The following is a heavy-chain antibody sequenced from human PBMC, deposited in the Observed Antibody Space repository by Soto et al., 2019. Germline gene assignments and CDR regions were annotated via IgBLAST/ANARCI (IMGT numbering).Heavy chain of an antibody. CDR3: SSWYRAFDI. D-gene: IGHD6-13*01. CDR1: GFTFSSYA. CDR2: ISGSGGST. Sequence: RGSLRLSCAASGFTFSSYAMSWVRQAPGKGLEWVSAISGSGGSTYYAASVKGRFTISRDNSKNTLYLQMNSLRAEDTAVYYCSSWYRAFDIWGQGTMVTVS. V-gene: IGHV3-23*01. J-gene: IGHJ3*02.